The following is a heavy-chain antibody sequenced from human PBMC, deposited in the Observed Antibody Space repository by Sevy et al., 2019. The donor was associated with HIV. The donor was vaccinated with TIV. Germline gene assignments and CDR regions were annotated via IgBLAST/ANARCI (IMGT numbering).Heavy chain of an antibody. V-gene: IGHV1-3*01. Sequence: ASLKVSCKASGYLFISFVMHWVRQAPGQGLEWVGWINVGNGNTKYSQKFQDRVTITRDASTSTTYMELTSLTSEDTAIYYCTREAKHQLSQYFFDFWGQGTLVTVSS. CDR3: TREAKHQLSQYFFDF. CDR2: INVGNGNT. CDR1: GYLFISFV. J-gene: IGHJ4*02. D-gene: IGHD1-1*01.